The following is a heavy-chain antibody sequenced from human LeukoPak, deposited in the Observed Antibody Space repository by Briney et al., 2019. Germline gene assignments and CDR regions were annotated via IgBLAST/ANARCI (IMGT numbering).Heavy chain of an antibody. CDR1: GYTFTGYY. CDR2: IHPNSGGT. Sequence: ASVKVSCKASGYTFTGYYMHWVRQAPGQGLEWMGWIHPNSGGTNHAQKFQAWVTMTRDTSISTAYMELSRLRSDDTAVYYCARVMAVAGTFDYWGQGTLVTVSS. J-gene: IGHJ4*02. V-gene: IGHV1-2*04. D-gene: IGHD6-19*01. CDR3: ARVMAVAGTFDY.